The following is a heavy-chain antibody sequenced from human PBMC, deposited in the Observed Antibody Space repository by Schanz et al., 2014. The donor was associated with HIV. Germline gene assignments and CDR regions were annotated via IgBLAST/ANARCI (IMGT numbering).Heavy chain of an antibody. CDR3: AKDRNYYDSRYRGKGNYYYYYGMDV. CDR1: GFTFDSYG. D-gene: IGHD3-22*01. V-gene: IGHV3-30*18. Sequence: QVQLVESGGGVVQPGRSLRLSCAASGFTFDSYGIHWVRQAPGKGLEWVAVISYDGSNKKYADSVNGRFTISRDNSKNTLYLEMTTLRTEDTAVYYCAKDRNYYDSRYRGKGNYYYYYGMDVWGQGTTVTVSS. CDR2: ISYDGSNK. J-gene: IGHJ6*02.